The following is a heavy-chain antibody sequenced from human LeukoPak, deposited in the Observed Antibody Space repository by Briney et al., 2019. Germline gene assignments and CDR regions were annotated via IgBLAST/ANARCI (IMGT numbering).Heavy chain of an antibody. D-gene: IGHD5-24*01. J-gene: IGHJ4*02. CDR2: IYPADSDT. CDR3: ARRGDGYKDFDY. CDR1: GYIFTHYW. V-gene: IGHV5-51*01. Sequence: GESLKISCQVSGYIFTHYWIGWVRQMPGKGLESMGIIYPADSDTTYSPSFQGQVTISADKPISTAYLQWSSLKASDTAMYYCARRGDGYKDFDYWGQGTLVTVSS.